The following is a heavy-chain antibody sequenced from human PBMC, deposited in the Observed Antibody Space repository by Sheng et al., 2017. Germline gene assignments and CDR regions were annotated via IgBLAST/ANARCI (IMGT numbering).Heavy chain of an antibody. D-gene: IGHD1-26*01. Sequence: QVQLVESGGGVVQPGRSLRLSCAASGFTFSSYAMHWVRQAPGKGLEWVAVISYDGNKKYYADSVKGRFTISRDNSKNTLLLQMNSLRAEDTAVYYCGRGIVANVKGGLDAYWGQGTLVTVSS. CDR2: ISYDGNKK. V-gene: IGHV3-30*04. CDR3: GRGIVANVKGGLDAY. CDR1: GFTFSSYA. J-gene: IGHJ4*02.